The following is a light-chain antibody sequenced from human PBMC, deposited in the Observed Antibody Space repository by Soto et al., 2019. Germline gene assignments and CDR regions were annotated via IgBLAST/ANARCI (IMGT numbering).Light chain of an antibody. CDR1: QSISSW. J-gene: IGKJ4*01. CDR3: QQYNSWPLT. CDR2: KAS. Sequence: DIQMTQSPSTLSAAVGDRVTITCRASQSISSWLAWYQQQPGKAPKLLIYKASSLQSGVPSRFSGSGPGTEFTLTISSLQPDDFATYYCQQYNSWPLTFGGGTKVEIK. V-gene: IGKV1-5*03.